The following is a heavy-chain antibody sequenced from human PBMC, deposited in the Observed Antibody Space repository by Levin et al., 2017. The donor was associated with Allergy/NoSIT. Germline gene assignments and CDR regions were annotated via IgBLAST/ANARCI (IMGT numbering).Heavy chain of an antibody. Sequence: SETLSLTCAVSGGSISTDNWWSWIRQPPGKGLEWIGEIYRSGDTNHNPSLRSRVTLSVDQSKNHFSLKLSSVTASGTAVYYCATVGGLFRSGVSCCYSVRDWGQGALVTVSS. J-gene: IGHJ4*02. CDR1: GGSISTDNW. CDR3: ATVGGLFRSGVSCCYSVRD. V-gene: IGHV4-4*02. CDR2: IYRSGDT. D-gene: IGHD2-15*01.